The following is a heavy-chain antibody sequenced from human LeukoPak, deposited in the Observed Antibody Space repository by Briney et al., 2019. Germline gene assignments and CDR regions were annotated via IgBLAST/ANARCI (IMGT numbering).Heavy chain of an antibody. J-gene: IGHJ4*02. Sequence: SEMLSLTCAVYGGSFSGYYWSWIRQPPGKGLEWIGEINHSGSTNYNPSLKSRVTISVDTSKNQFSLKLSSVTAADTAVYYCARGFSGSYYVGYWGQGTLVTVSS. CDR1: GGSFSGYY. CDR3: ARGFSGSYYVGY. V-gene: IGHV4-34*01. CDR2: INHSGST. D-gene: IGHD1-26*01.